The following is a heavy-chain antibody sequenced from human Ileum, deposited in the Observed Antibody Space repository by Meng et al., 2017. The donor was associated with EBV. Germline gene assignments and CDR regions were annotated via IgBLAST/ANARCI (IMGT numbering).Heavy chain of an antibody. CDR3: ARAPPPNIRLGFDY. D-gene: IGHD3-16*01. CDR1: GYTFTSYG. V-gene: IGHV1-18*01. CDR2: ISAYNGNT. Sequence: VDLVLSGGEVKKPGASVKVSCKASGYTFTSYGISWVRQAPGQGLEWKGWISAYNGNTNYAQKLQGRVTMTTDTSTSTAYMELRSLRSDDTAVYYCARAPPPNIRLGFDYWGQGTLVTVSS. J-gene: IGHJ4*02.